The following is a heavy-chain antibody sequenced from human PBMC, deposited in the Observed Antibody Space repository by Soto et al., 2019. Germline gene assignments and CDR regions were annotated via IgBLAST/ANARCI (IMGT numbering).Heavy chain of an antibody. CDR1: GYTFTYRY. Sequence: SVKVSCKASGYTFTYRYLHWVRQAPGQALEWMGWITPFNGNTNYAQKSQDRVTITRDRSMSTAYMELSSLRSEDTAMYYCARSDQSVSIGGSAPGQFDFWGQGSLVTVSS. V-gene: IGHV1-45*02. CDR2: ITPFNGNT. CDR3: ARSDQSVSIGGSAPGQFDF. J-gene: IGHJ4*02.